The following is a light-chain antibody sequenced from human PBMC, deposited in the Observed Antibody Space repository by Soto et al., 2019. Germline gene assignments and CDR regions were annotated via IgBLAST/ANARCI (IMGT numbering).Light chain of an antibody. Sequence: DVVMTQSPLSLPVTLGQPASISCRSSQSLVYSDGNTYLSWFHQRPGQSPRHLIYKVSKRGSGVPDRFSGSGSGTDFTLKISRVEAEDVGVYYCMQGTHWPRTLGQGTKVDIK. CDR1: QSLVYSDGNTY. CDR2: KVS. V-gene: IGKV2-30*01. CDR3: MQGTHWPRT. J-gene: IGKJ1*01.